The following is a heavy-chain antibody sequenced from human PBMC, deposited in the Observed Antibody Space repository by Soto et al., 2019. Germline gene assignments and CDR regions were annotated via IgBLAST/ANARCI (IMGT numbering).Heavy chain of an antibody. D-gene: IGHD3-9*01. CDR3: ASGTYYDILTGYHCRTPRVAMDV. V-gene: IGHV1-69*13. CDR2: IIPIFGTA. Sequence: SVKVSCKASGGTFSSYAISWVRQAPGQGLEWMGGIIPIFGTANYAQKFQGRVTITADESTSTAYMELSSLRSEDTAVYYCASGTYYDILTGYHCRTPRVAMDVWGQGTTVTVSS. CDR1: GGTFSSYA. J-gene: IGHJ6*02.